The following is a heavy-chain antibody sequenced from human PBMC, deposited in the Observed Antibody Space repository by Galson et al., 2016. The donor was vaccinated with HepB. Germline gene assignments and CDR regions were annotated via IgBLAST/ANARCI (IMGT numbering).Heavy chain of an antibody. Sequence: SLRLSCAASGLTFSNAWMSWVRQAPGKGLEWVGRIKSKTDGETTDYAAPVKGRFTISRDDSKNTLYLQMNSPRTEDTAVYYCTTFILGPGRKNFDNWGQGTLVTVSS. CDR2: IKSKTDGETT. V-gene: IGHV3-15*01. D-gene: IGHD1-26*01. CDR3: TTFILGPGRKNFDN. CDR1: GLTFSNAW. J-gene: IGHJ4*02.